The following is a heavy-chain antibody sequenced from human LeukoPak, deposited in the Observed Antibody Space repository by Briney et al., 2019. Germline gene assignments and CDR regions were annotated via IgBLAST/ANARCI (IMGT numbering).Heavy chain of an antibody. CDR2: IKQGGSEI. J-gene: IGHJ4*02. D-gene: IGHD4-11*01. CDR3: ARDRESESDSEGDY. V-gene: IGHV3-7*01. Sequence: PGGSLRLSCSASGFTFSRFWMSWVRQAPGKGLEYVALIKQGGSEIYHMDSVKGRFTIYRDDATNSLCLQMNRLRVEDTALYYCARDRESESDSEGDYWGQGTLVTVSS. CDR1: GFTFSRFW.